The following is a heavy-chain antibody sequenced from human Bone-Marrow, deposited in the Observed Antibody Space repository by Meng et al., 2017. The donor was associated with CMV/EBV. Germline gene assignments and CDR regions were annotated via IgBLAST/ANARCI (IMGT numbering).Heavy chain of an antibody. CDR1: GGSISSYY. CDR2: IYYSGST. V-gene: IGHV4-59*12. CDR3: ARATGDYYGSGIDD. Sequence: SETLSLTCTVSGGSISSYYWSWIRQPPGKGLEWIGYIYYSGSTNYNPSLKSRVTISVDTSKNQFSLKLSSVSAADTAVYYCARATGDYYGSGIDDWGQGTLVTVSS. J-gene: IGHJ4*02. D-gene: IGHD3-10*01.